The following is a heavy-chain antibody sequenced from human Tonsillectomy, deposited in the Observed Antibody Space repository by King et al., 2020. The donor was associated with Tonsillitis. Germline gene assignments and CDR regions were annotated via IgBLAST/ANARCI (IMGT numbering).Heavy chain of an antibody. J-gene: IGHJ4*02. V-gene: IGHV5-51*01. D-gene: IGHD1-26*01. Sequence: VQLVESGAEVKKPGESLKISCKGSGYSFTSYWIVWVRQMPGKGLEWMGIIYPGDSDTRYSPSFQGQVTISADKSISTAYLQWSSLKASDTAMYYCARLGPYLGATRPFDYWGQGTLVTVSS. CDR1: GYSFTSYW. CDR2: IYPGDSDT. CDR3: ARLGPYLGATRPFDY.